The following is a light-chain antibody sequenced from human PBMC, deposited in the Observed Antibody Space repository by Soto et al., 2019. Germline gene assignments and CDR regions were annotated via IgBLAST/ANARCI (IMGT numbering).Light chain of an antibody. CDR1: SSNIGAGFD. CDR3: QSYDSSLSGPYV. J-gene: IGLJ1*01. CDR2: GTR. V-gene: IGLV1-40*01. Sequence: SVLTQPPSVSGAPGQRVTISCTGSSSNIGAGFDVHWYQQLPGTAPQLLIFGTRNRPSGVPDRFSGSKSGTSASLAITGLQAEDEAHYYCQSYDSSLSGPYVFGTGTKV.